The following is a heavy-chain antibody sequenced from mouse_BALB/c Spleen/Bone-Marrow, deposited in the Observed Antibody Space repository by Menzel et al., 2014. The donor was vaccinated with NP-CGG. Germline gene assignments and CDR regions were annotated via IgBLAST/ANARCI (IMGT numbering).Heavy chain of an antibody. CDR3: ARGGTTATWYFDV. J-gene: IGHJ1*01. Sequence: EVQLQQSGAELVKPGASVKLSCTASGFNIKDTYMHWVKQRPEQGLGWIGRIDPANGNTKYDPKFQGKATITADTSSNTAYLQLSSLTSEDTAVYYCARGGTTATWYFDVWGAGTTVTVSS. CDR1: GFNIKDTY. D-gene: IGHD1-2*01. CDR2: IDPANGNT. V-gene: IGHV14-3*02.